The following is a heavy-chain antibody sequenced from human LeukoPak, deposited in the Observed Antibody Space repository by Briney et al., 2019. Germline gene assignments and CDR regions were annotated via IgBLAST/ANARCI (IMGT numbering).Heavy chain of an antibody. Sequence: SETLSLTCTVSGGSISSGGYYWSWIRQPAGKGLEWIGSIYYSGSTYYNPSLKSRVTISVDTSKNQFSLKLSSVTAADTAVYYCARQMRASGYDLGVVYYYYYMDVWGKGTRSPSP. V-gene: IGHV4-39*01. CDR3: ARQMRASGYDLGVVYYYYYMDV. CDR2: IYYSGST. D-gene: IGHD5-12*01. CDR1: GGSISSGGYY. J-gene: IGHJ6*03.